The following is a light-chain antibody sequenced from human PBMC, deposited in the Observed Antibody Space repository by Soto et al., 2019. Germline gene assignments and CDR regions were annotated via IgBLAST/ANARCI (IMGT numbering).Light chain of an antibody. Sequence: DIQMTQSPSSVSASVGDRVTITCRASQGISSWLGWYQQKPGKAPNLLIHTASSLQSGVPSRFSGSGSGTDFTLTISSLQPEDFATYHCQQANRFPLTFGGGTKVEIK. V-gene: IGKV1-12*01. J-gene: IGKJ4*01. CDR1: QGISSW. CDR3: QQANRFPLT. CDR2: TAS.